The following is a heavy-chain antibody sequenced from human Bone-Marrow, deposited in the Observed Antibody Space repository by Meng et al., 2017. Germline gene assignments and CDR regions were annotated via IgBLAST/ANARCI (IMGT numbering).Heavy chain of an antibody. CDR2: IYYSGST. D-gene: IGHD3/OR15-3a*01. CDR1: GGTISSYY. V-gene: IGHV4-59*01. CDR3: ARDGNATDDFDI. Sequence: SETLSLTCTVSGGTISSYYLSWIRQPPGKGLEWIWYIYYSGSTNYNPSLKSRVTISVDTSKNQFSLKLSSVTAADTAVYYCARDGNATDDFDIWGQGTLVTVSS. J-gene: IGHJ4*02.